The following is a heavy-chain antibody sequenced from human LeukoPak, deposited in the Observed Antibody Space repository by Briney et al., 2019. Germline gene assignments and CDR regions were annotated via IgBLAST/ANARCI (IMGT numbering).Heavy chain of an antibody. V-gene: IGHV3-30*18. D-gene: IGHD2-15*01. CDR3: AKGCSGGSCYFSWFDP. CDR2: ISYDGSNK. J-gene: IGHJ5*02. Sequence: HPGGSLRLSCAASGFTFSSYGMHWVRQTPGKGLEWVAVISYDGSNKYYADSVKGRFTISRDNSKNTLYLQMNSLRAEDTAVYYCAKGCSGGSCYFSWFDPWGQGTLVTVSS. CDR1: GFTFSSYG.